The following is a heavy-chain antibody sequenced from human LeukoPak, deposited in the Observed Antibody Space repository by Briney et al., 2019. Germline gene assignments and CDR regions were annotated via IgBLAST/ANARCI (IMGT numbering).Heavy chain of an antibody. Sequence: PSETLSLTCAVYGGSFSGYYWSWIRQPPGKGLEWIGEINHSGSTNYNPSLKSRVTISVDTSKNQFSLKLSSVTAADTAVYYCARSYYDFWSRNWFGPWGQGTLVTVSS. J-gene: IGHJ5*02. CDR3: ARSYYDFWSRNWFGP. V-gene: IGHV4-34*01. D-gene: IGHD3-3*01. CDR1: GGSFSGYY. CDR2: INHSGST.